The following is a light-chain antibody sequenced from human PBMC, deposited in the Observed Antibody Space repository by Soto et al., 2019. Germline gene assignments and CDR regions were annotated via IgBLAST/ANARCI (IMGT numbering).Light chain of an antibody. J-gene: IGKJ4*01. CDR3: QQYNSYSLT. CDR2: DAS. Sequence: DIQMTQSPSTLSASVGDRVTITLRASQSISSWLAWYQQKPGKAPKLLIYDASSLESGVPSRFSGSGSGTEFTLTISSLQPDDFATYYCQQYNSYSLTFGGGTKVDIK. CDR1: QSISSW. V-gene: IGKV1-5*01.